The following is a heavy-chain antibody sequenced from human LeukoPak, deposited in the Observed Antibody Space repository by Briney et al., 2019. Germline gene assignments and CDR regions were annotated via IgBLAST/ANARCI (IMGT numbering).Heavy chain of an antibody. CDR1: GGTFSSYA. Sequence: ASVKVSCKASGGTFSSYAISWVRQAPGQGLEWMGWINPNSGGTNYAQKFQGRVTMTRDTSISTAYMELSRLRSDDTAVYYCARERSITMIVVAIQGLDYWGQGTLVTVSS. D-gene: IGHD3-22*01. J-gene: IGHJ4*02. CDR3: ARERSITMIVVAIQGLDY. CDR2: INPNSGGT. V-gene: IGHV1-2*02.